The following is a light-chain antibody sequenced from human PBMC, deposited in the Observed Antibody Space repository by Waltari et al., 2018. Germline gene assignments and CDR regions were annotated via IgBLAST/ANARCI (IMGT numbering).Light chain of an antibody. CDR2: AAS. CDR1: QTIRSN. Sequence: DIQMTQSPSSLSASVGDRVTITCRASQTIRSNLNWYQQKAGKAPKLLMYAASSLQSGVPSRFSGSGSGTDFTLTISSLQPEDFATYYCQQSYSTPLTVGGGTKVEIK. J-gene: IGKJ4*01. CDR3: QQSYSTPLT. V-gene: IGKV1-39*01.